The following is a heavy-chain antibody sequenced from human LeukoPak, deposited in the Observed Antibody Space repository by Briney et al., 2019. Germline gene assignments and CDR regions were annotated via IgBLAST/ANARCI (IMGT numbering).Heavy chain of an antibody. D-gene: IGHD3-22*01. V-gene: IGHV1-69*13. CDR2: IIPIFGTA. CDR3: ARGEIYYYDSSVDRLGHWFDP. J-gene: IGHJ5*02. CDR1: GGTFSSYA. Sequence: SVKVSCKASGGTFSSYAISWVRQAPGQGLEWMGGIIPIFGTANYAQKFQGRVTITADESTSTAYMELSSLRSEDTAVYYCARGEIYYYDSSVDRLGHWFDPWGQGTLVTVSS.